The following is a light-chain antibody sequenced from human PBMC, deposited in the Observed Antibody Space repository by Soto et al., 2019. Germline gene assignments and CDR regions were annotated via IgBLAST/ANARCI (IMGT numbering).Light chain of an antibody. J-gene: IGKJ4*01. Sequence: EIVLTQSPGTLSLSPGERATLSCRASQSVSSSYLAWYQQKPGQPPRLLIYGASSRAPGIPDMFSGSGSGTDFTLTITRLEPEDFAVYYCQHYRTSFGGGTKVEIK. CDR2: GAS. V-gene: IGKV3-20*01. CDR3: QHYRTS. CDR1: QSVSSSY.